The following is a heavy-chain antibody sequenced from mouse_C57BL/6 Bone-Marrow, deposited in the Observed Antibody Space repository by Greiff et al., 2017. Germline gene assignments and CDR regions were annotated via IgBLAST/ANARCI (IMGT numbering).Heavy chain of an antibody. J-gene: IGHJ4*01. V-gene: IGHV1-50*01. Sequence: QVQLQQPGAELVKPGASVKLSCKASGYTFTSYWMQWVKQRPGQGLEWIGEIDPSDSYTNYNQKFKGKATLTVDTSSSTAYMQLSSPTSEDSAVYYCAREGYDAMDYWGQGTSVTVSS. CDR2: IDPSDSYT. CDR1: GYTFTSYW. CDR3: AREGYDAMDY.